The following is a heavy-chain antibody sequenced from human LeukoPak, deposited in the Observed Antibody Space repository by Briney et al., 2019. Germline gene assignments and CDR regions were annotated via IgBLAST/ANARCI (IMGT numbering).Heavy chain of an antibody. J-gene: IGHJ5*02. CDR3: ARDQSTSWYSGSDP. D-gene: IGHD6-13*01. CDR2: ISPYNGNT. CDR1: GYTFTTYG. V-gene: IGHV1-18*01. Sequence: ASVTVSCKTSGYTFTTYGISWVRQAPGQGVEWMGWISPYNGNTNYAQNLQGRVTMTTDTSTSTAYMELGSLRSDDTAVYYCARDQSTSWYSGSDPWGQGTLVTVSS.